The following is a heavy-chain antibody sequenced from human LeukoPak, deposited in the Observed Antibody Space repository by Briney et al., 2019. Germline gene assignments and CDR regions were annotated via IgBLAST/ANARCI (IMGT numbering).Heavy chain of an antibody. CDR2: ISSSSSYI. D-gene: IGHD6-19*01. CDR3: ARDPRDIAVAGTDNSDY. CDR1: GFTFSSYS. J-gene: IGHJ4*02. V-gene: IGHV3-21*01. Sequence: GGSLRLSCAASGFTFSSYSMIWVRQAPGKGLEWVSSISSSSSYIYYADSVKGRFTISRDNAKNSLYLQMNSLRAEDTAVYYCARDPRDIAVAGTDNSDYWGQGTLVTVSS.